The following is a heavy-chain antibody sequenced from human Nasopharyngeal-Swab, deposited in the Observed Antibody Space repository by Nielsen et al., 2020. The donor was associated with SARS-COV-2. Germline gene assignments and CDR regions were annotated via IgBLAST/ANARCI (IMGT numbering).Heavy chain of an antibody. J-gene: IGHJ6*03. D-gene: IGHD6-19*01. Sequence: SETLSLTCTVSGDSINNSNYYWGWIRQPPGKGLEWIGSVYYNGITYYNPSLKSRVAISVDTSKSQFSLTLNSVTAADTAVYYCGSTDSSDSYRSYHYMDFWAKGTTVTVSS. V-gene: IGHV4-39*07. CDR3: GSTDSSDSYRSYHYMDF. CDR2: VYYNGIT. CDR1: GDSINNSNYY.